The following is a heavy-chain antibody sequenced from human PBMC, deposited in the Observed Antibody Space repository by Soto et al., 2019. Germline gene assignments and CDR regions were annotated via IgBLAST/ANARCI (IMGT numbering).Heavy chain of an antibody. Sequence: HPGGSLRLSCTASGFSFSSNWMSWVRQAPGKGPEWVANINQDGSEKYYVDSVKGRFTISRDNAKNSLYLQMNSLRAEDTAVYYCARDLYYDFWSGYYDYWGQGTLVTVSS. CDR3: ARDLYYDFWSGYYDY. D-gene: IGHD3-3*01. V-gene: IGHV3-7*01. CDR1: GFSFSSNW. J-gene: IGHJ4*02. CDR2: INQDGSEK.